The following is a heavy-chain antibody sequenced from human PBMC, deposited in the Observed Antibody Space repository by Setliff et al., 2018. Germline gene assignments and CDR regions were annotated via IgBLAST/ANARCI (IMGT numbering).Heavy chain of an antibody. CDR1: GDSTSAAS. CDR2: VYTSWST. Sequence: SETLSLTCTVSGDSTSAASIMAWIRQPPGKGLEFIGYVYTSWSTIYNPSLKSRLTISLDTSKNQFSLTLSSVTAADTAVYYCARMSGFLYMDVWGKGTTVTVSS. J-gene: IGHJ6*03. CDR3: ARMSGFLYMDV. V-gene: IGHV4-4*08. D-gene: IGHD3-3*01.